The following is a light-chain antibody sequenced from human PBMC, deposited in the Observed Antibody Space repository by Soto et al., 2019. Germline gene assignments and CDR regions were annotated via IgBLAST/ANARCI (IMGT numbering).Light chain of an antibody. V-gene: IGLV2-14*01. Sequence: QSALTQPASVXXXPGQSITISCTGTSSDVGNYNYVSWYQHHPGKAPKLMIYEVSYRPSGVSVRFSGSKSGNTASLTISGLQAEDEANYYCSSYTTSRTWVFGGGTKVTVL. J-gene: IGLJ3*02. CDR1: SSDVGNYNY. CDR2: EVS. CDR3: SSYTTSRTWV.